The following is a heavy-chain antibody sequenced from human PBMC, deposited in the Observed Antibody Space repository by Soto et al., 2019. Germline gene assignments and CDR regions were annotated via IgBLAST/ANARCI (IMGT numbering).Heavy chain of an antibody. CDR1: GFTFSSYA. V-gene: IGHV3-23*01. D-gene: IGHD6-19*01. CDR2: ISGSGGST. J-gene: IGHJ2*01. Sequence: GGSLRLSCAASGFTFSSYAMSWVRQAPGKGLEWVSAISGSGGSTYYADSVKGRFTISRDNSKNTLYLQMNSLRAEDTAVYYWAKFIAVAGPYWYFDLWGRGTLVTVPS. CDR3: AKFIAVAGPYWYFDL.